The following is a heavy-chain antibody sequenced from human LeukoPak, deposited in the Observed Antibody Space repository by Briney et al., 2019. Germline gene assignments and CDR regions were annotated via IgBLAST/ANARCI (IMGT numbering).Heavy chain of an antibody. CDR3: ATYRQVLLPFES. V-gene: IGHV3-30*02. CDR1: GFIFNNYG. CDR2: IRYDGDNK. D-gene: IGHD2-8*02. J-gene: IGHJ4*02. Sequence: GGSLRLSCAASGFIFNNYGMHWVRQPPGKELEWVAFIRYDGDNKYYADSVKGRFTISRDNSKSTLSLQVNSLRAEDTAIYYCATYRQVLLPFESWGQGTLVTVS.